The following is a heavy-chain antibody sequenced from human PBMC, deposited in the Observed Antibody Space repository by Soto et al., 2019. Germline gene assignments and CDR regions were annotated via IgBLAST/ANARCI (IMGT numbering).Heavy chain of an antibody. CDR3: ARSVAVPGAHIDY. CDR1: GGSISGSD. J-gene: IGHJ4*02. V-gene: IGHV4-59*01. Sequence: SEPLSLTCSVSGGSISGSDWSWIRQSPGKGLEWLGYVYYTGSTNYSPSLRSRVSISVDTSKNEFSLRLSSVTAADTAVYFCARSVAVPGAHIDYWGQGTQVTV. D-gene: IGHD6-19*01. CDR2: VYYTGST.